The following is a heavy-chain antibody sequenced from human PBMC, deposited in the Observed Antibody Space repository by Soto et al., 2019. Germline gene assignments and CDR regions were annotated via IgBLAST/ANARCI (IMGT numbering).Heavy chain of an antibody. Sequence: SETLSLTCTVSGGSIISYYWSWIRQPPGKGLEWIGYIYYSGSTNYNPSLKSRVTISVDTSKNQFSLKLSSVTAADTAVYYCARGRGWYYFDYWGQGTLVTVSS. D-gene: IGHD6-19*01. V-gene: IGHV4-59*01. CDR1: GGSIISYY. J-gene: IGHJ4*02. CDR2: IYYSGST. CDR3: ARGRGWYYFDY.